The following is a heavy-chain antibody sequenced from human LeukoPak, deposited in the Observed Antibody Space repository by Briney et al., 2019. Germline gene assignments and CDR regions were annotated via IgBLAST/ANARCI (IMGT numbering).Heavy chain of an antibody. CDR2: ISGSGGST. J-gene: IGHJ5*02. Sequence: GGSLRLSCAASGFTFSSYAMSWVRQAPGKGLEWVSAISGSGGSTYYADSVKGRFTISRDNSKNTLYLQMNSLRVEDTAVYYCAKGSRIAAAANWFDPWGQGTLVTVSS. CDR3: AKGSRIAAAANWFDP. V-gene: IGHV3-23*01. CDR1: GFTFSSYA. D-gene: IGHD6-13*01.